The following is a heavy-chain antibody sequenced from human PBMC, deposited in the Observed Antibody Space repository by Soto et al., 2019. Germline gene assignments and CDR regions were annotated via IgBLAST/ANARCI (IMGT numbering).Heavy chain of an antibody. CDR2: ISYDGSNK. J-gene: IGHJ4*02. CDR1: GFTFSNYG. Sequence: GGSLRLSCAASGFTFSNYGMNWVRQAPGKGLEWVAVISYDGSNKYYADSVKGRFTISRDNSKNTLYLQMNSLRAEDTAVYYCAKETYSGPLDYWGQGTLVTVSS. D-gene: IGHD2-15*01. V-gene: IGHV3-30*18. CDR3: AKETYSGPLDY.